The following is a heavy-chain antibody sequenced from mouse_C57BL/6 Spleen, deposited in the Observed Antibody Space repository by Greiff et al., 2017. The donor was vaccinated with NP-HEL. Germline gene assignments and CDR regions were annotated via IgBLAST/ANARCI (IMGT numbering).Heavy chain of an antibody. D-gene: IGHD2-3*01. CDR3: ARHPEDGYYPY. CDR2: ISSGGSYT. Sequence: EVKLMESGGDLVKPGGSLKLSCAASGFTFSSYGMSWVRQTPDKRLAWVATISSGGSYTYYPDSVKGRFTISRDNAKNTLYLQMSSLKSEDTSMYYCARHPEDGYYPYWGQGTTLTVSS. CDR1: GFTFSSYG. J-gene: IGHJ2*01. V-gene: IGHV5-6*01.